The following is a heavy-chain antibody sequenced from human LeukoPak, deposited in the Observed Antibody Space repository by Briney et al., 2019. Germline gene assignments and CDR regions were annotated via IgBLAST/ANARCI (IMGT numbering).Heavy chain of an antibody. D-gene: IGHD3-22*01. CDR1: GGSISGYY. J-gene: IGHJ4*02. CDR2: IHYSGST. Sequence: SETLSLTCTVSGGSISGYYWSWIRQPPGKGLQWIGNIHYSGSTNYNPSLKSRVTISVDTSKNQFSLKLSSVTAADTAVYYCARGGGSYYYDSSGYYNYWGQGTLVTVSS. CDR3: ARGGGSYYYDSSGYYNY. V-gene: IGHV4-59*01.